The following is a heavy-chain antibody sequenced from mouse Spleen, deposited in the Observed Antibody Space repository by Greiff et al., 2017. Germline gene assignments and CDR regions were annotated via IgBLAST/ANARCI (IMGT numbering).Heavy chain of an antibody. V-gene: IGHV1-18*01. D-gene: IGHD1-1*01. Sequence: VQLQQSVPELVKPGASVKIPCKASGYTFTDYNMDWVKQSHGKSLEWIGDINPNNGGTIYNQKFKGKATLTVDKSSSTAYMELRSLTSEDTAVYYCATFYYYGSSYAWFAYWGQGTLVTVSA. CDR3: ATFYYYGSSYAWFAY. CDR2: INPNNGGT. J-gene: IGHJ3*01. CDR1: GYTFTDYN.